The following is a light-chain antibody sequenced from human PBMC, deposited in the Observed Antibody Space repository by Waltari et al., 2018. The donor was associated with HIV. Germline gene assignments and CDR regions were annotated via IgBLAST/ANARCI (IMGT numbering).Light chain of an antibody. CDR2: WAS. Sequence: DIVMTQSPDSLAVSLGERATINCKSSQSVLCSSNNKNYLAWYQQKVGQPPKLLISWASTRESGVPDRFTGSGSGTDFTLTISSLQAEDVAVYYCQQYYSNPRTFGQGTKVEIK. V-gene: IGKV4-1*01. CDR3: QQYYSNPRT. J-gene: IGKJ1*01. CDR1: QSVLCSSNNKNY.